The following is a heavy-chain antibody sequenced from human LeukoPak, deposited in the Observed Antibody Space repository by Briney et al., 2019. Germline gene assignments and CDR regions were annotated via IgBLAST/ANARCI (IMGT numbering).Heavy chain of an antibody. D-gene: IGHD2-15*01. CDR2: INHSGST. CDR1: GGSFSGYY. J-gene: IGHJ6*04. V-gene: IGHV4-34*01. CDR3: ARGYWSTDV. Sequence: PSETLSLTCGVYGGSFSGYYWSWIRQPPGKGLEWIGEINHSGSTNYNPSLKSRVTISVDTSKNQFSLKLSSVTAADTAVCYCARGYWSTDVWGKGTTVTVSS.